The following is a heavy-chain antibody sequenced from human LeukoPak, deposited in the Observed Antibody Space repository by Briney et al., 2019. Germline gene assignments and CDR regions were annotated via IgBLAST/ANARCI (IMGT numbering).Heavy chain of an antibody. V-gene: IGHV4-59*01. J-gene: IGHJ4*02. D-gene: IGHD4-11*01. CDR2: IYYSGST. CDR3: ARGSVIVDY. Sequence: SETLSPTCTVSGGSISSYYWSWIRQPPGKGLEWIGYIYYSGSTNYNPSLKSRVTISVDTSKNQFSLKLSSVTAADTAVYYCARGSVIVDYWGQGTLVTVSS. CDR1: GGSISSYY.